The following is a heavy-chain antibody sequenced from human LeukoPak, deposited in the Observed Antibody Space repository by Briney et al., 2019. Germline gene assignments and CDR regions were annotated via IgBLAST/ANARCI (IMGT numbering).Heavy chain of an antibody. CDR3: GRDYGDYPYWYFDP. CDR1: GGSISSSSYY. CDR2: IYYSGTN. V-gene: IGHV4-39*01. D-gene: IGHD4-17*01. J-gene: IGHJ2*01. Sequence: PAETLSLTCTVSGGSISSSSYYWGWLRQPPGKGLEWIASIYYSGTNHYNPSLKSRVTISVDTSKNQFSLKLRSVTAADTAVYYCGRDYGDYPYWYFDPWGRGTVVTVSS.